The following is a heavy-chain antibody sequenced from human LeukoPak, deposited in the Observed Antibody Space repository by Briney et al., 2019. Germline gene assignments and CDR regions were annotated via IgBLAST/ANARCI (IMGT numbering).Heavy chain of an antibody. CDR3: ARKDGDY. CDR1: GASISAFH. V-gene: IGHV4-4*07. Sequence: PSETLSLTCTVSGASISAFHWTWFRQPAGKGLEWIGLIYSSGSTLFNPSLKSRVAMSVDLTKNQLSLKLTSVTAADTAMYYCARKDGDYWGRGTLVTVST. J-gene: IGHJ4*02. CDR2: IYSSGST.